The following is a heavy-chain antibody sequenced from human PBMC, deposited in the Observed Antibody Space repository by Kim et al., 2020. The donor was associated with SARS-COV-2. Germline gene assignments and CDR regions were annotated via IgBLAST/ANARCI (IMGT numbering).Heavy chain of an antibody. V-gene: IGHV4-34*01. CDR1: GGSFSGYY. CDR3: ARGLKMATIEYFQH. CDR2: INHSGST. J-gene: IGHJ1*01. D-gene: IGHD5-12*01. Sequence: SETLSLTCAVYGGSFSGYYWSWIRQPPGKGLEWIGEINHSGSTNYNPSLKSRVTISVDTSKNQFSLKLSSVTAADTAVYYCARGLKMATIEYFQHWGQGTLVTVSS.